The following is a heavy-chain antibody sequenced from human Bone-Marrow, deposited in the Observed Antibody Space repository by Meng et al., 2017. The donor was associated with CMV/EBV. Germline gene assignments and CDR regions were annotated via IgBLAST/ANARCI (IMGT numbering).Heavy chain of an antibody. V-gene: IGHV4-31*01. D-gene: IGHD2-8*01. Sequence: GGYISSRGDSWRGTRQDPGKGLEWIGYIYYSGSNDHIPSLKSQVTIPVDTAKNQFYRKLSSLTAADTAAYYCASDHHGQARWYFDLWGRGTLVTVSS. J-gene: IGHJ2*01. CDR1: GGYISSRGDS. CDR2: IYYSGSN. CDR3: ASDHHGQARWYFDL.